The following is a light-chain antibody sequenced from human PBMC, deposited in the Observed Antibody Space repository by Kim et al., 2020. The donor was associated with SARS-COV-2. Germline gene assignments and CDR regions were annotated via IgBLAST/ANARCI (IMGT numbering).Light chain of an antibody. CDR1: EVGDKY. J-gene: IGLJ3*02. V-gene: IGLV3-1*01. CDR2: QDN. CDR3: QAWDGNAAV. Sequence: SVSPRPTSSITGSGDEVGDKYACCYQQKPGQSPVLVIYQDNKRPSEFPERFSGSNTRNTATLTISGTRAMDGADYYCQAWDGNAAVFSGGTQLTVL.